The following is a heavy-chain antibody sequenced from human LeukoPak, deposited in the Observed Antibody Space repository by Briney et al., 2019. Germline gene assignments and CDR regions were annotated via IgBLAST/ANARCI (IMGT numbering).Heavy chain of an antibody. CDR2: IYHTGKT. CDR1: GGSISSYF. Sequence: SETLSLTCTVSGGSISSYFWSWIRQPPGKGLEWIGYIYHTGKTNYNPSLEGRVSISVDTSRSQFSLRLNSVAAADTAVYYCARRSSNSWDFDSWGPGTPVTVSS. J-gene: IGHJ5*01. CDR3: ARRSSNSWDFDS. V-gene: IGHV4-59*03. D-gene: IGHD6-13*01.